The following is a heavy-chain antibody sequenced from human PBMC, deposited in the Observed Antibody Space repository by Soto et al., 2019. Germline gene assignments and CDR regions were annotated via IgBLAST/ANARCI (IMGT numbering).Heavy chain of an antibody. J-gene: IGHJ4*02. V-gene: IGHV3-53*04. Sequence: GGSLRLSCAASGFTVSSNYMSWVRQAPGKGLEWVSVIYSGGSTYYADSVKGRFTISRHNSKNTLYLQMSSLRAEDTAVYYCARADYGDHLYFDYWGQGTLVTVSS. CDR1: GFTVSSNY. CDR2: IYSGGST. D-gene: IGHD4-17*01. CDR3: ARADYGDHLYFDY.